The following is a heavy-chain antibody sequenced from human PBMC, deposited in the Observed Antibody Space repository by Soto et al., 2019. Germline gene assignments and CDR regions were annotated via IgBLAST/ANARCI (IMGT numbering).Heavy chain of an antibody. CDR2: IYYSGST. V-gene: IGHV4-61*01. CDR3: ARDIRYCTGGSCYPGAFDI. Sequence: QVQLQESGPGLVKPSETLSLTCTVSGGSVSSGSYYWSWIRQPPGKGLEWIGYIYYSGSTNYNPSLKGRVTISVDTSKNQFSLKLSSVTAADTAVYYCARDIRYCTGGSCYPGAFDIWGQGAMVTVSS. CDR1: GGSVSSGSYY. J-gene: IGHJ3*02. D-gene: IGHD2-15*01.